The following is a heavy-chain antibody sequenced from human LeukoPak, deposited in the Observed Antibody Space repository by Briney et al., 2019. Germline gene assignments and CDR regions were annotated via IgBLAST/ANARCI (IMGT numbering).Heavy chain of an antibody. CDR1: GFTFSSYE. CDR3: ARDCGGGSCYGPYDAFDI. D-gene: IGHD2-15*01. V-gene: IGHV3-48*03. Sequence: GGSLRLSCAASGFTFSSYEMNWVRQAPGKGLEWVSYVSSSGSTIYYADSVKGRFTISKDNAKNSLYLQMNSLRAEDTAVYYCARDCGGGSCYGPYDAFDIWGQGTMVTVSS. J-gene: IGHJ3*02. CDR2: VSSSGSTI.